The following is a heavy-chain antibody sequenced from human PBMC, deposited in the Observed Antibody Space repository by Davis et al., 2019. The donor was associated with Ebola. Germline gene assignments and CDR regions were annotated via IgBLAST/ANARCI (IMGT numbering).Heavy chain of an antibody. CDR3: ATTPRYSNYGGYFDN. CDR2: TYHSGST. D-gene: IGHD4-11*01. CDR1: GCPISSGGYS. V-gene: IGHV4-30-2*01. J-gene: IGHJ4*02. Sequence: SETLSLTCAVPGCPISSGGYSWSWIRQPPGKGLEWFGYTYHSGSTYYNPSLKSRVTISVDRSKNQFSLKLSSVTAADTAVYYCATTPRYSNYGGYFDNWGQGNLVTVSS.